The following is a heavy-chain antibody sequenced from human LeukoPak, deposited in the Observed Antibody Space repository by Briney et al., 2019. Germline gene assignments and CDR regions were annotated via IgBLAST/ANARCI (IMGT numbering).Heavy chain of an antibody. CDR2: IYPGGSDT. CDR1: GYSFTSYW. V-gene: IGHV5-51*01. D-gene: IGHD3-22*01. J-gene: IGHJ4*02. Sequence: GESLKISCKGSGYSFTSYWIGWARQMPGKGLEWMGIIYPGGSDTRYSPSFQGQVTISADKSISTAYLQWSSLKASDTAMYYCASGGDSSDYYYEYWGQGTLVTVSS. CDR3: ASGGDSSDYYYEY.